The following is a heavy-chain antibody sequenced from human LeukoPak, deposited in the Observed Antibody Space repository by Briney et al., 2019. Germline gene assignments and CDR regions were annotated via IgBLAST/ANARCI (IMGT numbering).Heavy chain of an antibody. CDR3: ARAKGSGSYYVNWFDP. D-gene: IGHD3-10*01. V-gene: IGHV3-21*01. CDR1: GFTFSSHG. J-gene: IGHJ5*02. Sequence: GGSLRLSCAASGFTFSSHGMNWVRQAPGKGLEWVSGISPSGGITYYADSVKGRFTISRDNAKNSLYLQMNSLRAEDTAVYYCARAKGSGSYYVNWFDPWGQGTLVTVSS. CDR2: ISPSGGIT.